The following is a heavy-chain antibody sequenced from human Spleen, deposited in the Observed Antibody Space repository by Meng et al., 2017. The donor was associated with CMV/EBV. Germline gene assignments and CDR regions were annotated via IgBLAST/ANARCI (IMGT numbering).Heavy chain of an antibody. CDR2: INPYNGGT. Sequence: ASVKVSCKASGYSFSDYYIHWVRQAPGQGPAWMGWINPYNGGTNYAQWFQGRVTMTRDTSFSTAYMELRNLRSDDTAVYYCARGQVFSWGQGTLVTVSS. V-gene: IGHV1-2*02. J-gene: IGHJ4*02. CDR3: ARGQVFS. CDR1: GYSFSDYY.